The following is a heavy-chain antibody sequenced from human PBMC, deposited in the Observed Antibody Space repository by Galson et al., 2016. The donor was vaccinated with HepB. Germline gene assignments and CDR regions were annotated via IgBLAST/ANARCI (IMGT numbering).Heavy chain of an antibody. V-gene: IGHV1-58*01. CDR2: IVVGNGNT. CDR1: GFTFSSSA. D-gene: IGHD6-13*01. CDR3: EKDKRGHSRARYWYFDY. J-gene: IGHJ4*02. Sequence: SVKVSCKASGFTFSSSAVQWVRQARGQPPEWIGWIVVGNGNTNYAQNFQERVTITRDMSTTTVYMELSSLRAEETAVYYCEKDKRGHSRARYWYFDYWGPGTLVSVSS.